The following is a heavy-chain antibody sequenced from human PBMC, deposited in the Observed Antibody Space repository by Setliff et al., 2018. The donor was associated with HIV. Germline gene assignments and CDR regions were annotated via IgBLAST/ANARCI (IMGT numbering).Heavy chain of an antibody. J-gene: IGHJ2*01. CDR1: GGTFSSYG. Sequence: GASVKVSCKASGGTFSSYGINWVRQAPGQGLEWMGWIGAYIGNTNYAQKLQGRVTMTTDTSTSTAYMELRSLRSDDTAVYYCARDEGSSAISWYFDLWGRGTLVTVS. CDR3: ARDEGSSAISWYFDL. CDR2: IGAYIGNT. V-gene: IGHV1-18*01. D-gene: IGHD2-21*02.